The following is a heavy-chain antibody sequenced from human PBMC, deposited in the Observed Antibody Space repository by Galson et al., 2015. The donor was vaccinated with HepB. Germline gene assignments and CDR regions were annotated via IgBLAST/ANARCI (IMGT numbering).Heavy chain of an antibody. V-gene: IGHV4-30-4*01. D-gene: IGHD6-13*01. J-gene: IGHJ4*02. Sequence: TLSLTCTVSGGSISSGDYYWSWIRQPPGKGLEWIGYIYYSGSTYYNPSLKSRVTISVDTSKNQFSLKLGSVTAADTAVYYCARGPSYSSSSPFDYWGQGTLVTVSS. CDR2: IYYSGST. CDR1: GGSISSGDYY. CDR3: ARGPSYSSSSPFDY.